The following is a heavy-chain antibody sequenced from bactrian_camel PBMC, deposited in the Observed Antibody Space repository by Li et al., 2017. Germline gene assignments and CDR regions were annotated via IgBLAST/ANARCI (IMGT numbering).Heavy chain of an antibody. Sequence: VQLVESGGGSVEAGGSLRLSCVASGLPSGGYCLGWFRRPGKEREGVARIATGSGNTYYADSVKGRFTISQDKAKNTAFLQMNSLHPEDTATYYCVADRLRCLTPKLDGEYAYWAQGTQVTVS. CDR1: GLPSGGYC. D-gene: IGHD7*01. CDR2: IATGSGNT. CDR3: VADRLRCLTPKLDGEYAY. J-gene: IGHJ4*01. V-gene: IGHV3S40*01.